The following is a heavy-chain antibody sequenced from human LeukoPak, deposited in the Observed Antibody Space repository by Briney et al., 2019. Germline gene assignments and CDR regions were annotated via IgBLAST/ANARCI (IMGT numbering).Heavy chain of an antibody. CDR2: ISSSSTYM. CDR1: GFTLSSYS. J-gene: IGHJ4*02. CDR3: ARRGSSGWRTKFDY. Sequence: AGGSLRLSCAASGFTLSSYSMNWVRQAPGKGLEWVSSISSSSTYMYYADSVKGRFTISRDNAKNSLYLQMNSLRAEDTAVYYCARRGSSGWRTKFDYWGQGTLVTVSS. D-gene: IGHD6-19*01. V-gene: IGHV3-21*01.